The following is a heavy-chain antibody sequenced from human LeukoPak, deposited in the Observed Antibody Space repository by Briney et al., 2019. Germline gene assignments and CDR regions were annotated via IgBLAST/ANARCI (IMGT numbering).Heavy chain of an antibody. J-gene: IGHJ3*02. Sequence: SETLSLTCTVSGGSISSSSYYWGWIRQPPGKGLEWIGSIYYSGSTYYNPSLKSRVTISVDTSKNQFSLKLSSVTAADTAVYYCARLAVTSDAFDIWGQGTVVTVSS. CDR1: GGSISSSSYY. D-gene: IGHD6-19*01. V-gene: IGHV4-39*01. CDR2: IYYSGST. CDR3: ARLAVTSDAFDI.